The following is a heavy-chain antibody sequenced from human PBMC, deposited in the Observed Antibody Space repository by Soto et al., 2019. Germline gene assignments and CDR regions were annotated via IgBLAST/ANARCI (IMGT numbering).Heavy chain of an antibody. J-gene: IGHJ6*02. CDR1: GFSFSTST. D-gene: IGHD1-1*01. Sequence: GGSLRLSCAASGFSFSTSTMNWVRQAPGKGLEWVSYISSGSTTIYYADSVKGRFTISRDNGKNSLYLQMNSLRDEDTAVYYCATVRRNDASDYYGMDVWGQGTKVTVYS. V-gene: IGHV3-48*02. CDR3: ATVRRNDASDYYGMDV. CDR2: ISSGSTTI.